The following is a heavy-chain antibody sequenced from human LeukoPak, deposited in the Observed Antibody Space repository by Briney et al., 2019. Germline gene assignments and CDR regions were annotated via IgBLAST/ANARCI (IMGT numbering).Heavy chain of an antibody. Sequence: GGSLRLSCAAYGFTFSSYEMNWVRQAPGKGLEWVSYISSSGSTIYYADSVKGRFTISRDNAKNSLYLQMNSLRAEDTAVYYCARSSGWYHRGPDYYYYYMDVWGKGTTVTVS. CDR2: ISSSGSTI. J-gene: IGHJ6*03. D-gene: IGHD6-19*01. CDR1: GFTFSSYE. CDR3: ARSSGWYHRGPDYYYYYMDV. V-gene: IGHV3-48*03.